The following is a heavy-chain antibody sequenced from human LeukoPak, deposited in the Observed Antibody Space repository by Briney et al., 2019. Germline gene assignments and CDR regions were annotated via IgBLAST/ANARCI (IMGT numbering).Heavy chain of an antibody. CDR3: ARDLAVLGVVFTSYMDV. Sequence: ASVKVSCKASGYTFISHGITWVRQAPGQGLEWMGWISTYSGNTHYAQKFQGRVTLTKDTSTTTAYLERRSLRSDDTAVYYCARDLAVLGVVFTSYMDVWGQGTPVTVSS. D-gene: IGHD3-10*01. J-gene: IGHJ6*03. CDR2: ISTYSGNT. CDR1: GYTFISHG. V-gene: IGHV1-18*01.